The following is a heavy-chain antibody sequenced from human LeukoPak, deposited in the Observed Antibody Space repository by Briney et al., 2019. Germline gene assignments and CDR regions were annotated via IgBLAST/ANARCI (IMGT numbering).Heavy chain of an antibody. CDR3: ASSPAYSSSWYAIDN. V-gene: IGHV3-13*01. Sequence: PGGSLRLSCAASGFTFSNYDMHWVRQAAGKGLEWVSGIGTAGDTYYPGSVKGRFTISRENAKNSLYLQMNSLSAGDTAAYYCASSPAYSSSWYAIDNWGQGTLVTVSS. D-gene: IGHD6-13*01. CDR1: GFTFSNYD. J-gene: IGHJ4*02. CDR2: IGTAGDT.